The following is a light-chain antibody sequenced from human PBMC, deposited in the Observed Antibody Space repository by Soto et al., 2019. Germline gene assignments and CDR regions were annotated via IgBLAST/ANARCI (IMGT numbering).Light chain of an antibody. V-gene: IGKV3-20*01. CDR1: QSVDSNY. CDR2: GTS. Sequence: EIVLTQSPGTLSLSPGERVTLSCRASQSVDSNYLAWYQQKPGQAPSLLIYGTSSRATDIPDRFSGSGSGTDFVLTIRRLEPEDFALYFCHQYGSSPYTFGQGTKLEIK. CDR3: HQYGSSPYT. J-gene: IGKJ2*01.